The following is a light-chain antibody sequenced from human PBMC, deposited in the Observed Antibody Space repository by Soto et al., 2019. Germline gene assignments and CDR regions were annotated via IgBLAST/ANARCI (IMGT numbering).Light chain of an antibody. Sequence: EIEVTQSPATLSLSPGERATLSCRTSQSVGSYLAWCQKKPGQAPRLLIYDASNRSTGIPPRFSGGGSWRDFTLTISSLEPEDFVVYYCQQRSNWPPLTFGGGTKVEI. J-gene: IGKJ4*01. CDR2: DAS. V-gene: IGKV3-11*02. CDR1: QSVGSY. CDR3: QQRSNWPPLT.